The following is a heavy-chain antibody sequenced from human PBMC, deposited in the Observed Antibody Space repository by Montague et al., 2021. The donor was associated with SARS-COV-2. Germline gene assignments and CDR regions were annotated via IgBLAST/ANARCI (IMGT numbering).Heavy chain of an antibody. Sequence: SVKVSCKASGGTFSSYAISWVRQAPGQGLEWMGGIIPMIGTANYAQKFQGRVTITADKSTSTGYMELSSLRSEDTAVYYCARGELERRLFYGMDVWGQGTTVTVSS. CDR3: ARGELERRLFYGMDV. CDR1: GGTFSSYA. J-gene: IGHJ6*02. V-gene: IGHV1-69*06. CDR2: IIPMIGTA. D-gene: IGHD1-1*01.